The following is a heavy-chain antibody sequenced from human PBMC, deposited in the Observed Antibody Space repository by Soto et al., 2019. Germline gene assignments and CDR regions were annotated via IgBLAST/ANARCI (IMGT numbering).Heavy chain of an antibody. CDR2: IYYSGST. CDR3: ATDNYYGHPRHYYGMDV. J-gene: IGHJ6*02. Sequence: SATLSLTCTVSGGSISSYYWSWIRQPPGKGLEWIGYIYYSGSTNYNPSLKSRVTISVDTSKNQFSLKLSSVTAADTAVYYCATDNYYGHPRHYYGMDVWGQGTTLTVPS. CDR1: GGSISSYY. V-gene: IGHV4-59*01. D-gene: IGHD3-22*01.